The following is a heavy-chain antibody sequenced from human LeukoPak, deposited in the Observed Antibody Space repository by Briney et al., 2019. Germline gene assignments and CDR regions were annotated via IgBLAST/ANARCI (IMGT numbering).Heavy chain of an antibody. Sequence: AASVKVSCKASGGTFTSYAISWVRQAPGQGLEWMGGIIPIFGTANYAQKFQGSVTITTDEPTSTAYRERSSLRSEYTSVYYGATGDIALSPREYWGQGTLVTVSS. CDR1: GGTFTSYA. D-gene: IGHD5-12*01. CDR3: ATGDIALSPREY. V-gene: IGHV1-69*05. CDR2: IIPIFGTA. J-gene: IGHJ4*02.